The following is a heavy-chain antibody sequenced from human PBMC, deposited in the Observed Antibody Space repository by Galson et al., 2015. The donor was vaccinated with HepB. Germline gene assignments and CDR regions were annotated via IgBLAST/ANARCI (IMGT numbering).Heavy chain of an antibody. CDR3: TTDVYFSSYWSWIDP. CDR1: GFPFNNAW. J-gene: IGHJ5*02. D-gene: IGHD6-19*01. V-gene: IGHV3-15*01. CDR2: IKNKTDGGTT. Sequence: SLRLSCAASGFPFNNAWMTWVRQAPGMGLEWVGRIKNKTDGGTTDYAAPVKGRFTIPKDDSKDTLYLQMNSLKTDDTAVYYCTTDVYFSSYWSWIDPWGQGTLVTVSS.